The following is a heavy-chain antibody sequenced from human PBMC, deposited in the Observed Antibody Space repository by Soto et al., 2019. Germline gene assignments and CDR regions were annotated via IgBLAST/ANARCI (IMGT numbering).Heavy chain of an antibody. J-gene: IGHJ4*02. D-gene: IGHD6-19*01. CDR2: IYPGDSDT. CDR1: GYSFTSYW. CDR3: ARRKGTPSSGWYGVDY. V-gene: IGHV5-51*01. Sequence: SLKISCKGSGYSFTSYWIGWVRQMPGKGLEWMGIIYPGDSDTRYSPSFQGQVTISADKSISTAYLQWSSLKASDTAMYYCARRKGTPSSGWYGVDYWGQGTLVTVSS.